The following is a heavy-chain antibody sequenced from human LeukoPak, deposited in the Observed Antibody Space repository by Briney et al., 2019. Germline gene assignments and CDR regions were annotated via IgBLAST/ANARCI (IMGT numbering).Heavy chain of an antibody. V-gene: IGHV3-23*01. CDR1: GFRFTTYA. Sequence: GGSLRLSCAASGFRFTTYAMSWVRQAPGKGLEWVSTISGSGGSIYYADSVKGRFTISRDNAKNSLYLQMNSLRAEDTAVYYCARDLVRQWLSWGQGTLVAVSS. CDR2: ISGSGGSI. D-gene: IGHD6-19*01. CDR3: ARDLVRQWLS. J-gene: IGHJ4*02.